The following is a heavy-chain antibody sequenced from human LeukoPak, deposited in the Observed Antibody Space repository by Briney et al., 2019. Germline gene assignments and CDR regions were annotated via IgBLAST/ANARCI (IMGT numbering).Heavy chain of an antibody. CDR3: AKAFYSSSRAATTLDY. Sequence: GGSLRLSCAASGFTFRNAWMSWVRQAPGKGLEWVSAISGSGGSTYYADSVKGRFTISRDNSKNTLYLQMNSLRAEDTAVYYCAKAFYSSSRAATTLDYWGQGTLVTVSS. CDR1: GFTFRNAW. D-gene: IGHD6-13*01. CDR2: ISGSGGST. V-gene: IGHV3-23*01. J-gene: IGHJ4*02.